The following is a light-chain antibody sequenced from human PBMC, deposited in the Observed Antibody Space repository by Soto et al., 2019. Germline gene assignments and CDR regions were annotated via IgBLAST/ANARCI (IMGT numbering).Light chain of an antibody. Sequence: DVVMTQSPLSMPVTLGQPASISCRSTQSLVHSDGNTYLIWFHQRPGQSPRRLIYKVSNRDSGVPDRFSGSGSGTDFTLKISRVEAEDVGVYYCMQGTHWPLWTFGQGTKVDI. CDR2: KVS. V-gene: IGKV2-30*02. CDR1: QSLVHSDGNTY. J-gene: IGKJ1*01. CDR3: MQGTHWPLWT.